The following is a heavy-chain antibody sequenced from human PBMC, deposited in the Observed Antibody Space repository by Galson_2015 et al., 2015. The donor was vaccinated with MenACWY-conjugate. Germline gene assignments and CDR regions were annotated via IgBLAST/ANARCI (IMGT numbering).Heavy chain of an antibody. Sequence: LSLTCTVSAVSISTYYWSWIRQPPGKALEWIGNTYYTGSTTGSTKYNPSLKSRVTISLDTYKSQFSLKLTSVTAADTAVYYCAREMRSLFGLPKYYMDVWGKGTTVTVSS. CDR1: AVSISTYY. CDR3: AREMRSLFGLPKYYMDV. V-gene: IGHV4-59*01. CDR2: TYYTGSTTGST. J-gene: IGHJ6*03. D-gene: IGHD3-3*01.